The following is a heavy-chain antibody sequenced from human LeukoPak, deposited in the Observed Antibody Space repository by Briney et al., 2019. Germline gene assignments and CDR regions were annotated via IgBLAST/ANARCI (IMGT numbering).Heavy chain of an antibody. CDR1: GFTFSSYW. Sequence: GGSLRLSCAASGFTFSSYWMRWVRQAPGKGLEWVANIKQDGSEKYYVDSLKGRFTISRDNAKNSLYLQMNSLRAEDTAVYYCARDIGYYDSSGYPYYWGQGTLVTVSS. CDR2: IKQDGSEK. V-gene: IGHV3-7*01. CDR3: ARDIGYYDSSGYPYY. J-gene: IGHJ4*02. D-gene: IGHD3-22*01.